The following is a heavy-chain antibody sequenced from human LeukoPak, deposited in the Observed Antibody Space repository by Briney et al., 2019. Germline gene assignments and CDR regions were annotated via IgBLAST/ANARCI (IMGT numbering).Heavy chain of an antibody. V-gene: IGHV1-69*05. Sequence: ASVKVSCKASGGTFSSYAISWVRQAPGQGLEWMGRIIPIFHTTNYAQKFQGRVTITTEQSTSTAYMELSSLRSEDTAVYYCARDIPGSSGDFNDALDMWGQGTMVTVSS. D-gene: IGHD3-22*01. CDR3: ARDIPGSSGDFNDALDM. J-gene: IGHJ3*02. CDR2: IIPIFHTT. CDR1: GGTFSSYA.